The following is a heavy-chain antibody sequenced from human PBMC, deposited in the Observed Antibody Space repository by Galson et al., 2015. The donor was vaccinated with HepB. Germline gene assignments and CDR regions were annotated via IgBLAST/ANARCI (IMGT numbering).Heavy chain of an antibody. V-gene: IGHV3-23*01. CDR2: ISGGGGST. D-gene: IGHD6-25*01. J-gene: IGHJ6*02. Sequence: SLRLSCAASGFSFSNYAMSWVRQAPGKGLEWVSAISGGGGSTYYADSVKGRFTISRDNSKNTLYLQMNSLRAEDTAGYYCAKTVSGSYYYYGMDVWGQGTTVTVSS. CDR1: GFSFSNYA. CDR3: AKTVSGSYYYYGMDV.